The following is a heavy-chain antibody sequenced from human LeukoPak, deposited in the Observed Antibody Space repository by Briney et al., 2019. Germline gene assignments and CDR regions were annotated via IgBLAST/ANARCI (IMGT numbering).Heavy chain of an antibody. J-gene: IGHJ2*01. D-gene: IGHD3-10*01. CDR1: GGSFSGYY. Sequence: SETLSLTCAVYGGSFSGYYWSWIRQPPGKGLEWIGEINHSGSTNYNPSLKSRVTISVDTSKNQFSLKLSSVTAADTAVYYCARHFRITMVRGVIPNGSYWYFDLWGRGTLVTVSS. CDR3: ARHFRITMVRGVIPNGSYWYFDL. CDR2: INHSGST. V-gene: IGHV4-34*01.